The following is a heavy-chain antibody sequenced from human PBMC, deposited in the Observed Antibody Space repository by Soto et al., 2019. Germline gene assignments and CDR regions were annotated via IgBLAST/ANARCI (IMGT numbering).Heavy chain of an antibody. CDR3: ARFWIADSFDC. Sequence: SGTTLVNPPQTLTLTCTFTGFSLSTPGMRVSWIRQPPGKALERLARLEWDDDTFYSPSLKTRLTISKDTSKNQVVLTMKNMAPTNPAISYCARFWIADSFDCGGQAPLVPVSS. J-gene: IGHJ4*02. CDR2: LEWDDDT. V-gene: IGHV2-70*04. D-gene: IGHD2-21*01. CDR1: GFSLSTPGMR.